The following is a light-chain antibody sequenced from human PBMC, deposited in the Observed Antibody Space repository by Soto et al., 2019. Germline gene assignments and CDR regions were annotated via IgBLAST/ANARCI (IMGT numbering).Light chain of an antibody. CDR3: AAWDDSLSGVV. CDR2: SHN. J-gene: IGLJ2*01. Sequence: QSVLTQPPSASGTPGQRVTISCSGSSSNIGSNYVFWYQQLPGAAPQLLIYSHNIRPSGVPDRFSGSTSGTSASLAISGLRSEDEADYHCAAWDDSLSGVVFGGGTKLIVL. CDR1: SSNIGSNY. V-gene: IGLV1-47*02.